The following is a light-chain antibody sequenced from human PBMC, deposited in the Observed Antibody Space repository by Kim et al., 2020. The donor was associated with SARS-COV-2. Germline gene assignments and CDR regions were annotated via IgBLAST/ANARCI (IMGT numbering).Light chain of an antibody. CDR2: WAS. CDR3: QQYYNTPQT. CDR1: QTLLYNSTNKNY. V-gene: IGKV4-1*01. Sequence: SATINCNSRQTLLYNSTNKNYLACYQQTSGQPPKLLIYWASTRESGVPDRFSGSGSGTDFPLTISSLQAEDVAVYYCQQYYNTPQTFGQGTKLEI. J-gene: IGKJ2*01.